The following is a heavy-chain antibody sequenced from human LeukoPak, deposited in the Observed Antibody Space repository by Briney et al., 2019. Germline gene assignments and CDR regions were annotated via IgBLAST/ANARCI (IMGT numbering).Heavy chain of an antibody. CDR1: GFSFSDYG. CDR3: ARARSSYGYGDAFDI. D-gene: IGHD5-18*01. J-gene: IGHJ3*02. Sequence: GGSLRLSCAASGFSFSDYGMHWVRQAPGKGLEWVAVISYDGSSKYYADSVKGRFTISRDNSKNTLYLQMNSLRAEDTAVYYCARARSSYGYGDAFDIWGQGTMVTVSS. CDR2: ISYDGSSK. V-gene: IGHV3-30*03.